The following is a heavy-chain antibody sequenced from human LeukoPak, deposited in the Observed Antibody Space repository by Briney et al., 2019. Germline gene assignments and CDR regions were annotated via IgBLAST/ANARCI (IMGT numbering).Heavy chain of an antibody. CDR2: LDHENDER. Sequence: ASGKVSCQVHGHNLRELPMYWVGPAPGEAREGMGGLDHENDERNYAQKFRGTVTMTEHTSTNTAYMELSSLRSDDTAVYYCATEVTSIVSAYWGQGTLVTVSS. J-gene: IGHJ4*02. D-gene: IGHD2-21*02. V-gene: IGHV1-24*01. CDR1: GHNLRELP. CDR3: ATEVTSIVSAY.